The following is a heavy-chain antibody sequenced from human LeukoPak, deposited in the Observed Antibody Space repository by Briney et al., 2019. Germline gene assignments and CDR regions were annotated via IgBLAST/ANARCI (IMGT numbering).Heavy chain of an antibody. J-gene: IGHJ4*02. D-gene: IGHD3-9*01. CDR2: ISSSGSYI. Sequence: GGSLRLSCAASGFTFNSCNMNWVRQAPGKGLEWVSSISSSGSYIYYADSVKGRFTISRDTAKSSLFLQMNSLRAEDTAMYYCARVTLTGYYAFDNWGQGTLVTVSS. CDR3: ARVTLTGYYAFDN. CDR1: GFTFNSCN. V-gene: IGHV3-21*01.